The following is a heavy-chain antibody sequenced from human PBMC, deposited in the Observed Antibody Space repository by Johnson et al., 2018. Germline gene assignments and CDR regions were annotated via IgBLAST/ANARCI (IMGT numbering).Heavy chain of an antibody. V-gene: IGHV3-33*08. CDR1: GFTFSSYG. D-gene: IGHD6-6*01. CDR2: IWYDGSNK. CDR3: ARDIAAESEYFQH. J-gene: IGHJ1*01. Sequence: QVQLVESGGGVVQPGRSLRLSCAASGFTFSSYGMHWVRQAPGKGLEWVAVIWYDGSNKYYADSVKGRFTISRDNSKNTLYLQMNSLRAEDTAWYYCARDIAAESEYFQHWGQGTLVTVSS.